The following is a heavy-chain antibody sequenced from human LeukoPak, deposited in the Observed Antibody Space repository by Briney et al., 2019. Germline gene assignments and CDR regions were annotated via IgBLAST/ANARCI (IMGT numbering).Heavy chain of an antibody. V-gene: IGHV3-23*01. Sequence: GGSLRLSCAASGFTFIGYAMSWVRQVPGKGLEWVSAINGEATSTFYAESVKGRFTISRDNSKNTLYLQMSDLRAEDTAVYYCVKRDYYDTTTFSPLFQHWGQGTLVTVSS. CDR2: INGEATST. CDR3: VKRDYYDTTTFSPLFQH. J-gene: IGHJ1*01. CDR1: GFTFIGYA. D-gene: IGHD3-22*01.